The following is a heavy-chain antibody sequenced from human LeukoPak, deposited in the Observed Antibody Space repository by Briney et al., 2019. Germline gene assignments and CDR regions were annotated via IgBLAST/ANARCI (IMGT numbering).Heavy chain of an antibody. CDR3: ARGVSGTGPDI. J-gene: IGHJ3*02. CDR2: IKTDGSST. CDR1: GFTFSSYW. Sequence: GGSLRLSCAASGFTFSSYWMHWARQAPGKGLVWVSRIKTDGSSTDYADSVKGRFTISRDNAKNTMYLQMNSLRAEDTAVYYCARGVSGTGPDIWGLGTMVTVSS. V-gene: IGHV3-74*01. D-gene: IGHD5/OR15-5a*01.